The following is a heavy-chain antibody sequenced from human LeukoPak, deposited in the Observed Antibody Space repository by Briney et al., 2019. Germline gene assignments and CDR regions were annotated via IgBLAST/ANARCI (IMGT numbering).Heavy chain of an antibody. CDR1: GFNFSTYS. Sequence: GGSLRLSCAVSGFNFSTYSVNWVRQAPGKGLEWVSSISSRNSFIYYADSVKGRFTISRDNAKNSLFLQMNILRAEDTAVYYCARDLGVASFDYWGQGTLVTVSS. D-gene: IGHD3-10*01. V-gene: IGHV3-21*01. CDR3: ARDLGVASFDY. CDR2: ISSRNSFI. J-gene: IGHJ4*02.